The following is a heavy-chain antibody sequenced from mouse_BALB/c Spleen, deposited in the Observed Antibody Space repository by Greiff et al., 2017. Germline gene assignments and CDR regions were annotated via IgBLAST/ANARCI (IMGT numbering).Heavy chain of an antibody. CDR3: AYDYDPYYYAMDY. CDR2: IDPANGNT. Sequence: VQLQQSGAELVKPGASVKLSCTASGFNIKDTYMHWVKQRPEQGLAWIGRIDPANGNTKYDPKFQGKATITADTSSNTAYLQLSSLTSEDTAVYYCAYDYDPYYYAMDYWGQGTSVTVSS. J-gene: IGHJ4*01. D-gene: IGHD2-4*01. CDR1: GFNIKDTY. V-gene: IGHV14-3*02.